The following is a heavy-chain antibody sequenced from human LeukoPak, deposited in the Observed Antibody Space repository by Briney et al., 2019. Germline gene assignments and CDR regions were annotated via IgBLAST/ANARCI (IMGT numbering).Heavy chain of an antibody. CDR1: GGTFSSYA. V-gene: IGHV1-69*01. CDR2: IIPIFGTA. D-gene: IGHD3-10*01. CDR3: ARALVTMVRGVITFDY. J-gene: IGHJ4*02. Sequence: ASVKVSCKASGGTFSSYAISWVRQAPGQGLEWMGGIIPIFGTANYAQKFQGRVTITADESTSTAYMELSSRRSEDTAVYYCARALVTMVRGVITFDYWGQGTLVTVSS.